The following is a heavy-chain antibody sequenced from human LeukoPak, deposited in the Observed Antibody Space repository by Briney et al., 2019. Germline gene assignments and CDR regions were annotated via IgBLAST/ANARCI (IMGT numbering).Heavy chain of an antibody. CDR1: GFTFSNYA. V-gene: IGHV3-11*06. D-gene: IGHD6-19*01. J-gene: IGHJ6*04. CDR2: VSSSSSYT. Sequence: GASLRLSCAASGFTFSNYAMSWVRQAPGKGLEWVSYVSSSSSYTNYADSVKGRFTISRDNAKNSLYLQMNSLRAEDTAVYYCARVLAVSQGYYYYGMDVWGKGTTVTVSS. CDR3: ARVLAVSQGYYYYGMDV.